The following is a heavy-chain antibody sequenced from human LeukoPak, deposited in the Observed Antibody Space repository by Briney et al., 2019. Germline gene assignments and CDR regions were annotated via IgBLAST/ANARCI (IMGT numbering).Heavy chain of an antibody. CDR2: IYYSGST. V-gene: IGHV4-59*08. D-gene: IGHD3-10*01. CDR1: GGSISSYY. J-gene: IGHJ6*02. Sequence: SGTLSLTCTVSGGSISSYYWSWIRQPPGKGLEWIGYIYYSGSTNYNPSLKSRVTISVDTSKNQFSLKLSSVTAADTAVYYCAKHMDYYYYGMDVWGQGTTVTVSS. CDR3: AKHMDYYYYGMDV.